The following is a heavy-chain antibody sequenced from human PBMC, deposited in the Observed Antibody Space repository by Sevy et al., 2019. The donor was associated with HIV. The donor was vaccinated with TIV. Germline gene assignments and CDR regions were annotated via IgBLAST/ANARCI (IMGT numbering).Heavy chain of an antibody. CDR1: GFSFSSHG. V-gene: IGHV3-30*03. CDR3: ASDGGWYNYAPSDY. CDR2: ISYDGNKK. J-gene: IGHJ4*02. Sequence: GGSLRLSCAASGFSFSSHGMHWVRQAPGKGLEWQSVISYDGNKKYYADSVKGRFTISRDNSKNTLYLQMNSLRPEDTAVSYCASDGGWYNYAPSDYWGQGTLVTVSS. D-gene: IGHD1-1*01.